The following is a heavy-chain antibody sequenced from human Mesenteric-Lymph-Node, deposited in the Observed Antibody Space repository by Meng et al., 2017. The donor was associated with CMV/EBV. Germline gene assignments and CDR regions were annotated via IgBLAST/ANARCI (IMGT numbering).Heavy chain of an antibody. V-gene: IGHV1-3*04. Sequence: QVQLVQSEAEVTKPGAAVKVSCKASGYTFSSYAMHWVRQAPGQRLEWMGWINIVEDKTKTSQNFQGRVTLTRDTSANTAYMELSSLRSDDTAVYYCARTNNWGFDYWGQGTLVTVSS. D-gene: IGHD3-16*01. CDR1: GYTFSSYA. CDR3: ARTNNWGFDY. J-gene: IGHJ4*02. CDR2: INIVEDKT.